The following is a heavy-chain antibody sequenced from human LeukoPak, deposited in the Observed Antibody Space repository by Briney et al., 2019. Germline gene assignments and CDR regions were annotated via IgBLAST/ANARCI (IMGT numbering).Heavy chain of an antibody. CDR2: INPTTGGT. Sequence: ASVKVSCKTSGYTFTGYYMHWVRQAPGQGLEWMGWINPTTGGTNSTQKFQGRVTMTRDTSISTTYMELSRLKSDDTAVYYCARPLYCRGGSCYSLDYWGQGTLVTVSS. CDR1: GYTFTGYY. V-gene: IGHV1-2*02. D-gene: IGHD2-15*01. CDR3: ARPLYCRGGSCYSLDY. J-gene: IGHJ4*02.